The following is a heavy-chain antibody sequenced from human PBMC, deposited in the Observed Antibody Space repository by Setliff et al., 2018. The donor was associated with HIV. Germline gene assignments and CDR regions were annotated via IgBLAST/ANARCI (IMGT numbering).Heavy chain of an antibody. D-gene: IGHD3-22*01. Sequence: ETLSLTCTVSGGSISTYFWSWVRQAPGKGLEWVSVIYDGGATYYGDSVKGRFTISRDNSKNTLHLQMNSLRAEDTAVYYCARVDYHDYNGYIDFWGQGTLVTVSS. J-gene: IGHJ4*02. CDR1: GGSISTYF. CDR3: ARVDYHDYNGYIDF. CDR2: IYDGGAT. V-gene: IGHV3-66*02.